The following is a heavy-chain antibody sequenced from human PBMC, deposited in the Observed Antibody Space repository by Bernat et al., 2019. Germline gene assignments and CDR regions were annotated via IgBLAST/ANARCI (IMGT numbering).Heavy chain of an antibody. V-gene: IGHV3-21*01. CDR1: GFTFSSYS. CDR3: ARGALPSRGS. J-gene: IGHJ4*02. Sequence: EVQLVESGGGLVKPGGSLRLSCAASGFTFSSYSMNWVRQAPGKGLEWVSSISSSSSYIDYADSVKGRFTISRDNAKNSLYLQMNSLRAEETAVYYCARGALPSRGSWGQGTLVTVSS. CDR2: ISSSSSYI.